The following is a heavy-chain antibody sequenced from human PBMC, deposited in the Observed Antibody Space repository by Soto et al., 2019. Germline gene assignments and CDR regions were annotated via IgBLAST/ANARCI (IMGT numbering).Heavy chain of an antibody. D-gene: IGHD7-27*01. CDR3: ANDTLTGDPLLDYFDY. J-gene: IGHJ4*02. CDR2: ISYDGSNK. V-gene: IGHV3-30*18. Sequence: QVQLGESGGGVVQPGRSLRLSCAASGFTFSSYGMHRVRQAPGKGLEWVAVISYDGSNKYYADPVKGRFTISRDNPKNTLYLQMHSLRAEDTAVYYCANDTLTGDPLLDYFDYWGQGTLVTVSS. CDR1: GFTFSSYG.